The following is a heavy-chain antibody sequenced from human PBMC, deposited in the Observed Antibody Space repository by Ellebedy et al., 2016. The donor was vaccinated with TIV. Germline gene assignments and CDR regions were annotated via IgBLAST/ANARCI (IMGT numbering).Heavy chain of an antibody. Sequence: AASVKVSCKASGYTFTSYGISWVRQAPGQGLEWMGWISAYNGNTNYAQKLQGRVTMTPDTSTSTAYMELRSLRSDDTAVYYCAVGVYYDSSGSNDFDIWGQGTMVTVSS. CDR2: ISAYNGNT. V-gene: IGHV1-18*01. CDR1: GYTFTSYG. D-gene: IGHD3-22*01. CDR3: AVGVYYDSSGSNDFDI. J-gene: IGHJ3*02.